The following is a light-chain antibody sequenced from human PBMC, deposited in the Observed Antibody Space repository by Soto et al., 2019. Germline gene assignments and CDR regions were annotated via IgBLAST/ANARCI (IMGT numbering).Light chain of an antibody. J-gene: IGKJ1*01. Sequence: DIQLTRSPSFPSASVGDRVTITCRASQSISSYLNWYQQKPGKAPKLLIYAASSLKSGVPSRFSGSGFGTEFTLTISSLQHDDSATYYCQNYNQYPRTFGQGTKVDIK. CDR3: QNYNQYPRT. CDR1: QSISSY. V-gene: IGKV1-39*02. CDR2: AAS.